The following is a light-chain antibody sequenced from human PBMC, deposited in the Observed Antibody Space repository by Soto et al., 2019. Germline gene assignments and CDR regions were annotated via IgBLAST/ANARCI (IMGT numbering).Light chain of an antibody. CDR2: KAS. CDR1: QTINNW. J-gene: IGKJ5*01. Sequence: DIQMTQSPSTLSASVGDRVTLTCRASQTINNWLAWYQQKPGKAPKLLIYKASSLESGVPSRFSGSGSGTDFTLTISCLQSEDFATYYCQQYYSYPPITFGQGTRLEIK. V-gene: IGKV1-5*03. CDR3: QQYYSYPPIT.